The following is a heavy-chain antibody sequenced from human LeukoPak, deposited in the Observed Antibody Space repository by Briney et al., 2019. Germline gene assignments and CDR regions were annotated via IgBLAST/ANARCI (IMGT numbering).Heavy chain of an antibody. CDR1: GDSFSGYY. CDR3: ARSWAGMYYPFYYFDY. CDR2: INHRGST. D-gene: IGHD2-8*01. J-gene: IGHJ4*02. Sequence: SETLSLTCAVYGDSFSGYYWSWIRQPPGKGLEWIAEINHRGSTHYNPSLKSRVNISADTSKSQFSLNLDSVTAADTAVYYCARSWAGMYYPFYYFDYWGQGSLVTVSS. V-gene: IGHV4-34*01.